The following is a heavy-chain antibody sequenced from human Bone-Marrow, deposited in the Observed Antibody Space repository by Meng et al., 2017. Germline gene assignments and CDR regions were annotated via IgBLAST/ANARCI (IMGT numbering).Heavy chain of an antibody. V-gene: IGHV3-23*01. Sequence: GESLKISCAASGFTFSSYAMHWVRQAPGKGLEWVSGISGSGGSTNYADSVKGRFTISRDNSKNTLYLQMNSLRAEDTAVYYCAKSHDSSGSDQLDYWGQGTLVTVSS. CDR1: GFTFSSYA. CDR2: ISGSGGST. J-gene: IGHJ4*02. D-gene: IGHD3-22*01. CDR3: AKSHDSSGSDQLDY.